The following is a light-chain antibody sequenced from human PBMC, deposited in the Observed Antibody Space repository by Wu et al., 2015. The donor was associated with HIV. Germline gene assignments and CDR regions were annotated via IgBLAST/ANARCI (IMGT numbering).Light chain of an antibody. CDR1: QTVDSNP. CDR3: QQYGSSLWT. J-gene: IGKJ1*01. V-gene: IGKV3-20*01. CDR2: DTT. Sequence: EIVLTQSPGTLSLSPGEGATLSCRASQTVDSNPLAWYQQRPGQSPRLLIYDTTRRAAGIPDRFSGSGSGTDFTLTISRLEPEDFAVYYCQQYGSSLWTFGQGTKVEIK.